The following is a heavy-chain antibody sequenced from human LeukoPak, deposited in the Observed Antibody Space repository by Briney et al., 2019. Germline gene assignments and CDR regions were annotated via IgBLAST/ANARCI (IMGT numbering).Heavy chain of an antibody. D-gene: IGHD6-19*01. CDR2: INPNSGGT. J-gene: IGHJ5*02. V-gene: IGHV1-2*02. Sequence: ASVKVSCKASGYTFTGYYMHWVRQAPGQGLEWMGWINPNSGGTNYAQKFQGRVTMTRDTSISTAYMELSRLRSDDTAVHYCARSPTHGIAVAGTDMRFDPWGQGTLVTVSS. CDR1: GYTFTGYY. CDR3: ARSPTHGIAVAGTDMRFDP.